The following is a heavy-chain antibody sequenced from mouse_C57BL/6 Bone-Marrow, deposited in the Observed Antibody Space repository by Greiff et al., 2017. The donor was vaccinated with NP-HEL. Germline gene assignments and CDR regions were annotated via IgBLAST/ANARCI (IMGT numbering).Heavy chain of an antibody. D-gene: IGHD2-4*01. J-gene: IGHJ4*01. CDR3: ARTLGYDYIYYAMDY. V-gene: IGHV5-4*01. CDR1: GFTFSSYA. Sequence: EVHLVESGGGLVKPGGSLKLSCAASGFTFSSYAMSWVRQTPEKRLEWVATISDGGSYTYYPDNVKVRFTISRDNAKNNLYLQMSHLKSEDTAMYYCARTLGYDYIYYAMDYWGQGTSVTVSS. CDR2: ISDGGSYT.